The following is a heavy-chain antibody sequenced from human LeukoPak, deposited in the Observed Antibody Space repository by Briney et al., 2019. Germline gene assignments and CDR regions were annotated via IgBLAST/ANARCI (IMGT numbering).Heavy chain of an antibody. Sequence: GGSLRLSCAASGFTFSSYWMGWVRQAPGKGLEWVAKIKQDGSEKYYVDSVRGRFAVSRDNAKDSLYLQMNSLRAEDTAIYFCAKDATPRNRLWDHFDSWGQGTLVSVSS. V-gene: IGHV3-7*03. CDR2: IKQDGSEK. D-gene: IGHD2-21*01. CDR3: AKDATPRNRLWDHFDS. J-gene: IGHJ4*02. CDR1: GFTFSSYW.